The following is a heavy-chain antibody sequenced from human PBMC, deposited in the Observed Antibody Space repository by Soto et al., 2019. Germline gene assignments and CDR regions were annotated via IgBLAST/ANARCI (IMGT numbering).Heavy chain of an antibody. J-gene: IGHJ4*02. CDR2: TFYRSNWYN. CDR3: ARDGGIAWTTFDY. D-gene: IGHD2-15*01. V-gene: IGHV6-1*02. Sequence: QVQLQQSGPGLVKPSQTLSLTCAISGDSVSSNSAAWNWIRQSPSRGLEWLGRTFYRSNWYNDYAVALESRIIINPDTSKNQFSLQLSSVTPEDTAVYYCARDGGIAWTTFDYWGQGSLVTISS. CDR1: GDSVSSNSAA.